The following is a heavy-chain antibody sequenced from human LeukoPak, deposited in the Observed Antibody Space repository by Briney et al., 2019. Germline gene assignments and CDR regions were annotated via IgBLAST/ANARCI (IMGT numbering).Heavy chain of an antibody. D-gene: IGHD4-17*01. CDR3: ASFRMRDYGDYGDYFDY. CDR1: GGTFCSYA. J-gene: IGHJ4*02. CDR2: IIPIFGTA. Sequence: SVKVSCKASGGTFCSYAISWVRQAPGQGLEWMGRIIPIFGTANYAQKFQGRVTITTDESTSTAYMELSSLRSEDTAVYYCASFRMRDYGDYGDYFDYWGQGTLVTVSS. V-gene: IGHV1-69*05.